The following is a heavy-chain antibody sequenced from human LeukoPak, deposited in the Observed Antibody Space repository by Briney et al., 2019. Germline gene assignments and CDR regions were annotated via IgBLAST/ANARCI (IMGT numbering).Heavy chain of an antibody. CDR3: ARAGDSSSWYFDY. V-gene: IGHV4-39*07. CDR1: GGSITTSTYY. J-gene: IGHJ4*02. D-gene: IGHD6-13*01. Sequence: SETLSLTCTVSGGSITTSTYYWGWIRQPPGKGLEWIGSIYYSGSTYYNPSLRSRLTISVDTSKNQFSLKLSSVTAADTAVYYCARAGDSSSWYFDYWGQGTLVTVSS. CDR2: IYYSGST.